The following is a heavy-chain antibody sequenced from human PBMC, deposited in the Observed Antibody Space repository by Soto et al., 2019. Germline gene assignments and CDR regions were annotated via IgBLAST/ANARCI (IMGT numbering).Heavy chain of an antibody. Sequence: SETLSLTCTVYGVSFSSFYWSWIRQSPGKGLEWIGEIHHSGTTNYNPSLKSRVTISIDTSKNQFSLKLSSVTAADTAVYYCARRYGYSFDYWGQGTLVTVSS. CDR2: IHHSGTT. D-gene: IGHD4-4*01. CDR1: GVSFSSFY. CDR3: ARRYGYSFDY. J-gene: IGHJ4*02. V-gene: IGHV4-34*01.